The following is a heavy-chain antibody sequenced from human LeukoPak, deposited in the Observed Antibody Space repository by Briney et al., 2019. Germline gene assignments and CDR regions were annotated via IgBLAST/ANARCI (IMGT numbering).Heavy chain of an antibody. J-gene: IGHJ6*03. CDR2: INHSGST. V-gene: IGHV4-34*01. Sequence: SETLSLTCAVYGGSFSGYYWSWIRQPPGKGLEWIGEINHSGSTNYNPSLKSRVTISVDTSKNQFSLKLSSVTAADTAVYYCARVGGSGSYYNRCYYYMDVWGKGTTVTVSS. CDR1: GGSFSGYY. CDR3: ARVGGSGSYYNRCYYYMDV. D-gene: IGHD3-10*01.